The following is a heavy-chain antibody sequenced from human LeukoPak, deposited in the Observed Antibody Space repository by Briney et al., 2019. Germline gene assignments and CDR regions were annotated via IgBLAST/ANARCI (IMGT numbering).Heavy chain of an antibody. CDR3: AKGGYSSGTEGAFDI. Sequence: GGSLRLSCAASGFTFSSYGMHWVRQAPGKGLEWVSAISGSGGSTYYADSVKGRFTISRDNSKNTLYLQMNSLRAEDTAVYYCAKGGYSSGTEGAFDIWGQGTMVTVSS. J-gene: IGHJ3*02. D-gene: IGHD6-19*01. CDR1: GFTFSSYG. V-gene: IGHV3-23*01. CDR2: ISGSGGST.